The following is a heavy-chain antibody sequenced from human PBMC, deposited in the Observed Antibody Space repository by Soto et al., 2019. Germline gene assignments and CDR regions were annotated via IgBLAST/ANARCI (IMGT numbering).Heavy chain of an antibody. CDR3: AREHRWEISGYSFYDS. CDR2: IYYTGST. V-gene: IGHV4-4*02. Sequence: SETLSLTCSVSGGFINSRNWWSWVRQPPGKGLEWIAEIYYTGSTNYKSSLKSRVTISVDKSRNEFSLNLSSVTAADTAVYYCAREHRWEISGYSFYDSWGQGTLVTVSS. D-gene: IGHD5-12*01. CDR1: GGFINSRNW. J-gene: IGHJ4*02.